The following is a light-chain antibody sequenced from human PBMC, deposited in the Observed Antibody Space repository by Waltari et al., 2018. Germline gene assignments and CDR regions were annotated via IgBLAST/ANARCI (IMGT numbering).Light chain of an antibody. Sequence: QSVLTQPPSASGTPGQRVTISCSGSNSNSGSHIVNWYQQLPGTAPKLLIYSTTQRPSGVPDRCSGSQSGTSASLASSGLQSEDEADYYCASWDYSLNGVLYGGGTKLTVL. J-gene: IGLJ3*02. CDR1: NSNSGSHI. CDR2: STT. CDR3: ASWDYSLNGVL. V-gene: IGLV1-44*01.